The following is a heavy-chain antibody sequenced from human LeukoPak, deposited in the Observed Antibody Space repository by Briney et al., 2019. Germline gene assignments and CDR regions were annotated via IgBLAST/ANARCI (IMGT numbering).Heavy chain of an antibody. CDR1: GDITHY. Sequence: SETLSLTCTVSGDITHYWGWIRQPPGQGLECIGGIYFSGSAYYNPSLRSRVTISADTSKNQFSLKLSSVTAADTAVYYCARVPRSYYYYYYMDVWGKGTTVTVSS. V-gene: IGHV4-39*07. CDR2: IYFSGSA. J-gene: IGHJ6*03. CDR3: ARVPRSYYYYYYMDV.